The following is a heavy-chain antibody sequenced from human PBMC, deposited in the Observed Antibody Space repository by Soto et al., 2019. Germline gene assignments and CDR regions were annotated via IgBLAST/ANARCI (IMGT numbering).Heavy chain of an antibody. J-gene: IGHJ6*02. CDR2: IYSGGKT. V-gene: IGHV3-53*01. Sequence: PGESQKISCAASGLSVSTNFMSWVRHAPGKGLEWLAVIYSGGKTFYADSVKGRFTISKYKSKNTLSLQMNSRRAEDTAVNYCTRDAPGERPYYFYYYGMDVWGQATTVTVSS. CDR1: GLSVSTNF. CDR3: TRDAPGERPYYFYYYGMDV.